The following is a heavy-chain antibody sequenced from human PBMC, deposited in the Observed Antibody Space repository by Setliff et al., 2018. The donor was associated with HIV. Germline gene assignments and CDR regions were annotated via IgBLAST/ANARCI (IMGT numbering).Heavy chain of an antibody. CDR3: ARDKTYCNYSRCSRAGWYFDL. CDR2: IYHSGNT. Sequence: SETLSLTCTVPGYSINSSHFWGWIRQPPGKGLEWVGSIYHSGNTHYNPSLKSRVTISVDTSKNQFSLKLSSVTAADTAVYYCARDKTYCNYSRCSRAGWYFDLWGRGTLVTVSS. J-gene: IGHJ2*01. V-gene: IGHV4-38-2*02. CDR1: GYSINSSHF. D-gene: IGHD2-2*01.